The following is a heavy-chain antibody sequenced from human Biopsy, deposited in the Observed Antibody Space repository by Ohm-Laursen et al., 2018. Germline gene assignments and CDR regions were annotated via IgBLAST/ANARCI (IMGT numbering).Heavy chain of an antibody. D-gene: IGHD4-17*01. CDR1: GFTFSNYA. J-gene: IGHJ4*02. V-gene: IGHV3-23*01. CDR2: IIGSGGRT. CDR3: AKPADSYGSEFYFDY. Sequence: SLRLSCSASGFTFSNYAMSWVRQAPGKGLEWVSGIIGSGGRTYYAESMKGRFTIFRDNSKNTLYLRMNSLRAEDTAVYYCAKPADSYGSEFYFDYWGQGTLVTVSS.